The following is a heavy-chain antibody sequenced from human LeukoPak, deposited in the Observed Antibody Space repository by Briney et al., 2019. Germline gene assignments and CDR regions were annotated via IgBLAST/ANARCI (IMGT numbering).Heavy chain of an antibody. CDR1: GYTFTGYY. D-gene: IGHD3-10*01. CDR3: ARDRTITMVRGVIITGWFDP. V-gene: IGHV1-2*02. CDR2: INPNSGGT. Sequence: ASVKVSCKASGYTFTGYYMHWVRQAPGQGLEWVGWINPNSGGTNYAQKFQGRVTMTRDTSISTAYMELSRLRSDDTAVYYCARDRTITMVRGVIITGWFDPWGQGTLVTVSS. J-gene: IGHJ5*02.